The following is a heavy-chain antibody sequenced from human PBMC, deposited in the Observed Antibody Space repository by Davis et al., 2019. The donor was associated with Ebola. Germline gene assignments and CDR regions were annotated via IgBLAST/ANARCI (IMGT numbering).Heavy chain of an antibody. V-gene: IGHV3-30-3*02. Sequence: GESLKISCAASRFTFSSYAVHWVRQTPGKGLEWVAVISYDGSKKFYADSVKGRFSISRDNSKNTLYLQMNSLRAEDTAVYYCAKSGLSFGVVKYHYGMDVWGKGTTVTVSS. CDR1: RFTFSSYA. D-gene: IGHD3-3*01. J-gene: IGHJ6*04. CDR3: AKSGLSFGVVKYHYGMDV. CDR2: ISYDGSKK.